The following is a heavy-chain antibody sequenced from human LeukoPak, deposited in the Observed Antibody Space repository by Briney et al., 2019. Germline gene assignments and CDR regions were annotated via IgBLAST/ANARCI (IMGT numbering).Heavy chain of an antibody. CDR1: GYTFTGYY. CDR2: INPNSGGT. Sequence: ASVKVSCKASGYTFTGYYMHWVRQAPGQGLEWMGWINPNSGGTNYAQKFQGRVTMTRDTSISTVYIELSRLRSDDTAVYYCARNYYDSSGAIDYWGQGTLVTVSS. V-gene: IGHV1-2*02. J-gene: IGHJ4*02. CDR3: ARNYYDSSGAIDY. D-gene: IGHD3-22*01.